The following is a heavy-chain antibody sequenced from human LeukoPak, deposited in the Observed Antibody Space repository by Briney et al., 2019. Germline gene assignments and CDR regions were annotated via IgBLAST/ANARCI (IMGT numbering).Heavy chain of an antibody. CDR1: GFRFSVAW. J-gene: IGHJ6*03. CDR3: ARVGHDYSTYYYYYYMDV. Sequence: GSLRLSCGVSGFRFSVAWMSWVRQAPGKGLEWIGYIYYSGSTNYNPSLKSRVTISVDTSKNQLSLKLSSVTAADTAVYYCARVGHDYSTYYYYYYMDVWGKGTTVTVSS. V-gene: IGHV4-59*01. D-gene: IGHD4-11*01. CDR2: IYYSGST.